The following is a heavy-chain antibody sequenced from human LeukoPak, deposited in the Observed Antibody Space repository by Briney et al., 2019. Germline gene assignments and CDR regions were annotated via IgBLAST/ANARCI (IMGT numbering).Heavy chain of an antibody. V-gene: IGHV1-18*01. J-gene: IGHJ6*03. CDR3: ARVWLRELRNYYYYYMDV. CDR1: GCTFTSYG. D-gene: IGHD3-10*01. Sequence: ASVKVSCKASGCTFTSYGISWVRQAPGQGLEWMGWISAYNGNTNYAQKLQGRVTMTTDTSTSTAYMELRSLRSDDTAVYYCARVWLRELRNYYYYYMDVWGKGTTVTVSS. CDR2: ISAYNGNT.